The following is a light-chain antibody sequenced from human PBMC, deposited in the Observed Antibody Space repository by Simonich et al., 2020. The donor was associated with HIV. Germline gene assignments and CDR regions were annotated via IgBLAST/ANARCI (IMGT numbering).Light chain of an antibody. CDR1: QTISSN. CDR3: QQYNNGPPIT. J-gene: IGKJ5*01. Sequence: EIVMTQSQATLSVSPGERATLSCRASQTISSNLAWYQQKPGQAPRLLIFGASTRATGIPARFSGSGSGTEFTLTISSMQSEDFAVYYCQQYNNGPPITFGQGTRLEIK. CDR2: GAS. V-gene: IGKV3-15*01.